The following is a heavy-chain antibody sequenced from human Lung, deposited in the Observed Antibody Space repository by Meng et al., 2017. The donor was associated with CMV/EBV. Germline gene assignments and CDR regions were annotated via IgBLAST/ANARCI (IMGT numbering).Heavy chain of an antibody. V-gene: IGHV1-18*01. CDR1: GYTFTSYG. D-gene: IGHD1-26*01. Sequence: ASXXVSXKASGYTFTSYGISWVRQAPGQGLEWMGWISAYNGNTNYAQKLQGRVTMTTDTSTSTAYMELRSLRSDDTAVYYCARIGATSSYYYGMDFWGQAXTVTVSS. CDR3: ARIGATSSYYYGMDF. CDR2: ISAYNGNT. J-gene: IGHJ6*02.